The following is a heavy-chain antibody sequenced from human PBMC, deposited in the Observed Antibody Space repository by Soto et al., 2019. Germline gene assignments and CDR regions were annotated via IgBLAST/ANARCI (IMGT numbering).Heavy chain of an antibody. CDR3: ARGNFGVYYYMDV. Sequence: SETLSLTCAVYGGSFSGYYWSWIRQPPGKGLEWIGEINHSGSTNYNPSLKSRVTISVDTSKNQFSLKLSSVTAADTAVYYCARGNFGVYYYMDVWGKGTTVTVSS. CDR1: GGSFSGYY. CDR2: INHSGST. J-gene: IGHJ6*03. D-gene: IGHD2-21*01. V-gene: IGHV4-34*01.